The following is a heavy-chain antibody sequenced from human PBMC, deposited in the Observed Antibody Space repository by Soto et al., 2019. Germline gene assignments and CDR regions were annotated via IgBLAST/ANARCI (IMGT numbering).Heavy chain of an antibody. CDR2: IIPVFNTA. CDR3: AREGGSYSGGTYNWFDP. Sequence: QVQLVQSGAEVKKPGSSVKVSCKASGGTFSSYAISWVRQAPGQGLEWMGGIIPVFNTANYAQKFQGRVTITADESTSTAYMELSSLRSEDTAVYYCAREGGSYSGGTYNWFDPWGQGTLVTVSS. CDR1: GGTFSSYA. J-gene: IGHJ5*02. D-gene: IGHD1-26*01. V-gene: IGHV1-69*01.